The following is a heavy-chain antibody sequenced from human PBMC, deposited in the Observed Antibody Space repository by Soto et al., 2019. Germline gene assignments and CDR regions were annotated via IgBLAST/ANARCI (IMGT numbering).Heavy chain of an antibody. J-gene: IGHJ6*02. D-gene: IGHD2-15*01. V-gene: IGHV3-30-3*01. CDR1: GFTFSRYT. CDR3: ATDQESGNCRGGSCWFSHGMGV. CDR2: VSNDGNNE. Sequence: EQLVESGGGVVKPGRYLRLSCAASGFTFSRYTMNWFRQSPGKGLEWVAVVSNDGNNEYYAASVKGRFTISRDNSKNTLYLQLNDLRDEDTAVYYCATDQESGNCRGGSCWFSHGMGVWGQGTTVTVSS.